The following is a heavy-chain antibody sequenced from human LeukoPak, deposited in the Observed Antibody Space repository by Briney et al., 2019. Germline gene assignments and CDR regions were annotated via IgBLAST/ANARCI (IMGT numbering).Heavy chain of an antibody. Sequence: SETLSLTCTVSGGSVSSGSYYWSWIRQPPGKGLEWIGYIYYTGSTSYNPSLKSRVTMSVDTSKNQFSLKLSSVTAADTAVYYCARSRPIDYDSSGYYYVWAFDIWGQGTMVTVSS. CDR3: ARSRPIDYDSSGYYYVWAFDI. CDR2: IYYTGST. J-gene: IGHJ3*02. V-gene: IGHV4-61*01. CDR1: GGSVSSGSYY. D-gene: IGHD3-22*01.